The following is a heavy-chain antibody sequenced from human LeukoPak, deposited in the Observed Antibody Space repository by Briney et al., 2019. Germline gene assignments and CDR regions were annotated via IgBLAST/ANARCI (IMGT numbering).Heavy chain of an antibody. CDR1: GYTFTGYY. J-gene: IGHJ4*02. CDR3: ARDYSDYYTFDY. D-gene: IGHD1-26*01. Sequence: ASVKVSCKASGYTFTGYYMHWVRQAPGQGLEWMGRINPNSGGTKYAQKFQGRVTMTRDTSISTAYMELSRLRSDDTAVYYCARDYSDYYTFDYWGQGTLVTVSS. CDR2: INPNSGGT. V-gene: IGHV1-2*06.